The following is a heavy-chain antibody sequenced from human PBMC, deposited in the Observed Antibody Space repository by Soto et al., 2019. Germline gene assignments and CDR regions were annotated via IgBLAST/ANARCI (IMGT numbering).Heavy chain of an antibody. CDR2: ISYDGSDK. CDR1: GFPFTSYG. V-gene: IGHV3-30*03. J-gene: IGHJ4*02. Sequence: QVQLVESGGGVVQPGRSLRLSRAASGFPFTSYGMHWVREGPDKGLEWVAIISYDGSDKYYADSVKGRFTISRDNSKNTLYLQMNSLRPEDTALYYCVGGQYYFDYRGQXTL. CDR3: VGGQYYFDY. D-gene: IGHD3-10*01.